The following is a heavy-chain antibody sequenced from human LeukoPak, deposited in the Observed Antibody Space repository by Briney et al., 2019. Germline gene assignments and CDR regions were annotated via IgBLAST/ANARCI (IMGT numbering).Heavy chain of an antibody. V-gene: IGHV4-59*01. J-gene: IGHJ4*02. Sequence: MTSETLSLTCTVSGGSISIYYWSWLRQPPGKGLEWIGYIYNSGSTIYNPSLRSRVTISVDTSKNQFSLKLNSVTAADTAVYYCVRDRELTYWSQGTLVTVSS. D-gene: IGHD1-26*01. CDR1: GGSISIYY. CDR3: VRDRELTY. CDR2: IYNSGST.